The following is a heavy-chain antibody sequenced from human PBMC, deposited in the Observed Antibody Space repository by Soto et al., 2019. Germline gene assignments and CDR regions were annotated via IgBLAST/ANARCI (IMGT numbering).Heavy chain of an antibody. CDR3: AQGTVVITLRY. CDR2: ISYDGSNK. CDR1: GFTFSSYA. D-gene: IGHD3-22*01. Sequence: HPGGSLRLSCAASGFTFSSYAMHWVRQAPGKGLEWVAVISYDGSNKYYADSVKGRFTISRDNSKNTLYLQMNSLRAEDTAVYYCAQGTVVITLRYWGQGTLVTVSS. J-gene: IGHJ4*02. V-gene: IGHV3-30-3*01.